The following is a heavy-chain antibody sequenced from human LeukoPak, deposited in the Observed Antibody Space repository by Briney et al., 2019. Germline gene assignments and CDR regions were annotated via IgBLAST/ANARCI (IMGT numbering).Heavy chain of an antibody. D-gene: IGHD3-10*01. Sequence: RGGSLRLSRAVSGFTFSSYWMRWVRQAPGKGLGWVSGINSDGRSTSYEASLKGRFTISKDNAKTPLYLQMNSLRAEDTAVYYCARDVVRFGEPTYDYWGQGTLVTVS. V-gene: IGHV3-74*01. CDR1: GFTFSSYW. J-gene: IGHJ4*02. CDR2: INSDGRST. CDR3: ARDVVRFGEPTYDY.